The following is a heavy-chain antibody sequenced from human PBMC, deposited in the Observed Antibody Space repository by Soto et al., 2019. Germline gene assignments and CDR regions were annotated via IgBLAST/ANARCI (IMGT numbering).Heavy chain of an antibody. D-gene: IGHD1-1*01. Sequence: AAVKVSCKAFGYTFTSYDIYWVRQATGQGLEWMGWMNPNTGNSAYAQKFQGRVTVTSDTSINTVHMELSSLRSEDTAVYYCARRAETNGWNGFGADKYYFDFWGQGTLVTVSS. CDR2: MNPNTGNS. CDR3: ARRAETNGWNGFGADKYYFDF. CDR1: GYTFTSYD. V-gene: IGHV1-8*01. J-gene: IGHJ4*02.